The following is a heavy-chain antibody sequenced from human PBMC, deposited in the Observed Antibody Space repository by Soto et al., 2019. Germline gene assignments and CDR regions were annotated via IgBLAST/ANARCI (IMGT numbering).Heavy chain of an antibody. CDR2: IRPYNGDT. CDR3: VRDLDASGSYYTDY. D-gene: IGHD3-10*01. V-gene: IGHV1-18*01. J-gene: IGHJ4*02. Sequence: QVHLEQSGAEVKKPGASVKVSCKASGYMFDSYGINWVRQAPGQGLEWMGWIRPYNGDTKSAQNLQGRVTLTTDTSTSTAYMEMRSLRSDDTAVYYCVRDLDASGSYYTDYLGPGPLVTVSS. CDR1: GYMFDSYG.